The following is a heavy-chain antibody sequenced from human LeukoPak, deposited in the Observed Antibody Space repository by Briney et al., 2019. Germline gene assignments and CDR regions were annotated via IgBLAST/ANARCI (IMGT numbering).Heavy chain of an antibody. CDR1: GFTFSSYE. CDR3: ARDPEGCSSTSCYLRVWWNFDL. CDR2: IRSSGTTT. Sequence: GGSLRLSCAASGFTFSSYEVNWVRQAPGKGLEWISYIRSSGTTTYYADSVKGRFTISRDNAKNSLYLQMNSLRAEDTAVYYCARDPEGCSSTSCYLRVWWNFDLWGRGTLVTVSS. V-gene: IGHV3-48*03. D-gene: IGHD2-2*01. J-gene: IGHJ2*01.